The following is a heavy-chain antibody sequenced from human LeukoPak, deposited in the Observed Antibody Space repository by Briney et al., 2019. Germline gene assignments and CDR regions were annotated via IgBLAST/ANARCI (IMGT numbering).Heavy chain of an antibody. J-gene: IGHJ4*02. CDR3: ATFRTPWIQLWLYFDY. D-gene: IGHD5-18*01. V-gene: IGHV3-23*01. CDR2: ISGSGGST. CDR1: GFTFSSYA. Sequence: GGSLRLSCAASGFTFSSYAMSWVRQAPGKGLEWVSAISGSGGSTYYADSVKGRFTISRDNSKNTLYLQMNSLRAEDTAVYYCATFRTPWIQLWLYFDYWGQGTLVTVSS.